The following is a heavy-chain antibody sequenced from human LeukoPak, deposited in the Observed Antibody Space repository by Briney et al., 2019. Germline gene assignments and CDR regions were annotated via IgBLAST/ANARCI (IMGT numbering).Heavy chain of an antibody. CDR3: ARGRRNYGSGSYYVGPGGYYFDY. CDR1: GGSFSGYY. D-gene: IGHD3-10*01. Sequence: SETLSLTCAVYGGSFSGYYWSWIRQPPGKGLEWIGEINHSGSTNYNPPLHSRVTISVDTSKNQFSLKLSSVTAADTAVYYCARGRRNYGSGSYYVGPGGYYFDYWGQGTLVTVSS. V-gene: IGHV4-34*01. J-gene: IGHJ4*02. CDR2: INHSGST.